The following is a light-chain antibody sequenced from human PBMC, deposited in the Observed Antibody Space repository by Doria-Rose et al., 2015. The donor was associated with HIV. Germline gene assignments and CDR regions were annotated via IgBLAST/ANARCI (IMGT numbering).Light chain of an antibody. CDR3: QQYGTSRGT. Sequence: TQSPGTLSLSPGERATLSCRASQRVKSSYLAWYQQKPGQAPRLLIYDASTSATDIPDRFSGSGSGTDFTLTSSRLEPEDVAVYYCQQYGTSRGTFGQGTRLEIK. V-gene: IGKV3-20*01. J-gene: IGKJ5*01. CDR1: QRVKSSY. CDR2: DAS.